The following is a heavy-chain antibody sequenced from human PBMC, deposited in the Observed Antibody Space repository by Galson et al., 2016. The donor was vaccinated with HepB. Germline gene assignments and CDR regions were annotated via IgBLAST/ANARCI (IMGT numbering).Heavy chain of an antibody. CDR3: ATTRLLDN. Sequence: SLRLSCAASGFSLSNSWMTWVRQTPGRELEWVATINQGGGGTLADSVKGRFTFSRDNTKNSLYLQMSSLRAEDTAFYYCATTRLLDNWGQGILVTVSS. CDR2: INQGGGGT. CDR1: GFSLSNSW. V-gene: IGHV3-7*03. J-gene: IGHJ4*02.